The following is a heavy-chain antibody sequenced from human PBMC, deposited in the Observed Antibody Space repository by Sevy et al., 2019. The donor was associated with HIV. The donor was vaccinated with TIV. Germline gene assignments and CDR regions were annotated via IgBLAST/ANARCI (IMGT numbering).Heavy chain of an antibody. D-gene: IGHD3-10*01. CDR3: ARLITMVRGVTAKQLDY. CDR2: ISGSGGST. J-gene: IGHJ4*02. Sequence: GGSLRLSCAASGFTFSSYAMSWVRQAPGKGLEWVSAISGSGGSTYYADSVKGRFTISRDNSKNTLYLQMNSLRAEDTAVYYSARLITMVRGVTAKQLDYWGQGTLVTVSS. V-gene: IGHV3-23*01. CDR1: GFTFSSYA.